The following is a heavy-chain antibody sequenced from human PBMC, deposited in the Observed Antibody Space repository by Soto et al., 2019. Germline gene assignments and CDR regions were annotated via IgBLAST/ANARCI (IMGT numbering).Heavy chain of an antibody. D-gene: IGHD6-19*01. CDR3: ARTPPSTDSSGWHSWYPFDY. Sequence: QVTLKESGPVLVKPTETLTLTCTVSGFSLSNARMGVSWIRQPPGKALEWLAHIFSNDEKSYSTSLKSRLTISKDTSKSQVVLTMTNMDPVDTATYYCARTPPSTDSSGWHSWYPFDYWGQGTLVTVSS. J-gene: IGHJ4*02. CDR1: GFSLSNARMG. V-gene: IGHV2-26*01. CDR2: IFSNDEK.